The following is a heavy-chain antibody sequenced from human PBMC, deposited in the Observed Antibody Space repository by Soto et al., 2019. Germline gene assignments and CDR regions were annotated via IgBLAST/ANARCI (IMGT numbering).Heavy chain of an antibody. D-gene: IGHD3-9*01. CDR2: ISGSGGST. CDR1: GFTFSSYA. Sequence: RGSLRLSCSASGFTFSSYAMSWVRQAPGKGLEWVSAISGSGGSTYYADSVKGRFTISRDNSKNTLYLQMNSLRAEDTAVYYCAKIELRYFDWLSRPDYWGQGTLVTVSS. V-gene: IGHV3-23*01. J-gene: IGHJ4*02. CDR3: AKIELRYFDWLSRPDY.